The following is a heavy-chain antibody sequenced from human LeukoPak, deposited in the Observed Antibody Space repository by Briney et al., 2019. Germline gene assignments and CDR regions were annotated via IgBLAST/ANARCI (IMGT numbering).Heavy chain of an antibody. Sequence: ASVKVSCKVSGYTLTELSMHWVRQAPGKGLEWMGGFDPEDGETIYAQKFQGRVTMTRDTSTSTVYMELSSLRSEDTAVYYCAREAMGSLDYWGQGTLVTVSS. CDR2: FDPEDGET. J-gene: IGHJ4*02. V-gene: IGHV1-24*01. CDR1: GYTLTELS. CDR3: AREAMGSLDY. D-gene: IGHD5-18*01.